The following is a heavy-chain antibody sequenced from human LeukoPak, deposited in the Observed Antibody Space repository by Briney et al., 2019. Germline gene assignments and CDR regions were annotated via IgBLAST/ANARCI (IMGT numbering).Heavy chain of an antibody. CDR3: AALSGRRSLDY. CDR2: ISWNSGSI. Sequence: GRSLRLSCAASGFTFDDYAMHWVRHAPGKGLEWVSGISWNSGSIGYADSVKGRFTISRDNAKNSLYLQMNSLRAEDTALYYCAALSGRRSLDYWGQGTLVTVSS. CDR1: GFTFDDYA. J-gene: IGHJ4*02. D-gene: IGHD3-3*01. V-gene: IGHV3-9*01.